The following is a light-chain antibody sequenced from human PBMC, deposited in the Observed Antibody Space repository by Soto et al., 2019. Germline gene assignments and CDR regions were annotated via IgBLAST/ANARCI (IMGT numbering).Light chain of an antibody. CDR2: SND. J-gene: IGLJ1*01. CDR1: SSNIGSNT. V-gene: IGLV1-44*01. Sequence: QSVLIQPPSASGTPGQRVTISCSGSSSNIGSNTANWYQQLPGTAPKLLIYSNDQRPSGVPDRFSGSKSGTSASLAISGLRSEDEADYYCAAWDDSLSDVFGIGTKLTVL. CDR3: AAWDDSLSDV.